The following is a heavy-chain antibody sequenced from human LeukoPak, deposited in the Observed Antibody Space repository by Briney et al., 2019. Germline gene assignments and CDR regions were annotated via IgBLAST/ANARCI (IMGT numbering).Heavy chain of an antibody. D-gene: IGHD2-8*01. Sequence: SETLSLTCTVSGGSISSYYWSWIRQPPGKGLEWIGYIYYSGSTNYNPSLKSRVSISVDTSKNQFSLKLCSVTAADTAVYYCAREGYCTNGVCRTGYGMDVWGQGTTVTVSS. V-gene: IGHV4-59*01. J-gene: IGHJ6*02. CDR2: IYYSGST. CDR1: GGSISSYY. CDR3: AREGYCTNGVCRTGYGMDV.